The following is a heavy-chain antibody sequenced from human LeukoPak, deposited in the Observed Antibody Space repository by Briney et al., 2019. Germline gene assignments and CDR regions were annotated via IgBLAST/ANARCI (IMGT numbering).Heavy chain of an antibody. Sequence: SETLSLTCTVSGGSISSGSYYWSWIRQPAGKGLEWIGRIYTSGSTNYNPSLKSRVTMSVDTSKNQFSLKLNSVTAADTAVYYCARDPFRSSFDSWGQGTLVTVSS. CDR2: IYTSGST. V-gene: IGHV4-61*02. CDR3: ARDPFRSSFDS. D-gene: IGHD1-26*01. J-gene: IGHJ4*02. CDR1: GGSISSGSYY.